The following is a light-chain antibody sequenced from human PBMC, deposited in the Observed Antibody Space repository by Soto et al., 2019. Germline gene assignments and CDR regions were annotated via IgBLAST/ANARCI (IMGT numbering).Light chain of an antibody. V-gene: IGLV2-14*01. CDR1: SSDVGGYNY. CDR2: EVS. Sequence: QSVLTRPASVSGSPGQAITISCTGTSSDVGGYNYVPWYQQHPGKAPTLMMYEVSTRPSGVSDRFSGSKSGNTASLTISGLHGADDADYYCTSYPRSSNRVFGTGTKDTVL. J-gene: IGLJ1*01. CDR3: TSYPRSSNRV.